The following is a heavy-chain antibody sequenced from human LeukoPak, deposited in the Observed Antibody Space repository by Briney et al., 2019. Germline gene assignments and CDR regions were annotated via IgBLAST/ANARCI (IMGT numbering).Heavy chain of an antibody. V-gene: IGHV3-74*01. CDR1: GVAFSSNW. CDR2: INSGGSGT. CDR3: ATSLGPLTEY. Sequence: GGSLRLSCAASGVAFSSNWMHWVRQTPGKGLVWVSRINSGGSGTSYAASVEGRFTISRDNVKNTLYLQMDSLRAEDTAVYYCATSLGPLTEYWGQGTLVTVSS. J-gene: IGHJ4*02. D-gene: IGHD7-27*01.